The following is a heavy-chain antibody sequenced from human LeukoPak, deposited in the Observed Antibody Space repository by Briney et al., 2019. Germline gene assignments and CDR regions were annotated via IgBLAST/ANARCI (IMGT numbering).Heavy chain of an antibody. CDR3: AKDGGQQWLTNYYSYGMDV. CDR1: GYTFTTYG. Sequence: ASVTVSCRASGYTFTTYGINWVRQAPGQGLEWMGWIKTYNGDTNTAQKFQDRIIMTTDKSTGTAYMELRSLRSDDTAVYYCAKDGGQQWLTNYYSYGMDVWGQGTTVIVSS. D-gene: IGHD6-19*01. V-gene: IGHV1-18*01. J-gene: IGHJ6*02. CDR2: IKTYNGDT.